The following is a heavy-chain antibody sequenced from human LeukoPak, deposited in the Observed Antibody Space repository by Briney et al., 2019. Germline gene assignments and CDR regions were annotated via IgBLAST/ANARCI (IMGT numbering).Heavy chain of an antibody. CDR3: AKSQYYDILTGNDY. CDR1: GFTFSSYA. J-gene: IGHJ4*02. D-gene: IGHD3-9*01. CDR2: ISGSGGST. V-gene: IGHV3-23*01. Sequence: RGSLRLSCAASGFTFSSYAMSWVRQAPGKGLEWVSAISGSGGSTYYADSVKGRFTISRDNSKNTLYLQMNSLRAEDTAVYYCAKSQYYDILTGNDYWGQGTLVTVSS.